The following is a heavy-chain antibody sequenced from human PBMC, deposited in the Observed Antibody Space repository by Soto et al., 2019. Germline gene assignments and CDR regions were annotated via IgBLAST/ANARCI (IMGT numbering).Heavy chain of an antibody. CDR3: ARDPFPIGGELLVGGY. J-gene: IGHJ4*02. V-gene: IGHV1-69*08. D-gene: IGHD1-26*01. CDR2: IIPILGIA. CDR1: GGTFSSYT. Sequence: QVQLVQSGAEVKKPGSSVKVSCKASGGTFSSYTISWVRQAPGQGLEWMGRIIPILGIANYAQKFQGRVTSTXXKXTXXAYMELSSLRAEGTAVYYCARDPFPIGGELLVGGYWGQGTLVTVSS.